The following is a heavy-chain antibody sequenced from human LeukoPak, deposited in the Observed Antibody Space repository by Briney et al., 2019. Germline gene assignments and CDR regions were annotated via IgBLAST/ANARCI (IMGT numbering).Heavy chain of an antibody. V-gene: IGHV1-18*01. CDR2: ISAYNGNT. D-gene: IGHD1-1*01. CDR1: GYTFTSYG. J-gene: IGHJ4*02. CDR3: ARAPLLENYFDY. Sequence: GASVKVSCKASGYTFTSYGISWVRQAPGQGLEWMGWISAYNGNTNYAQKLQGRVTITTDESTSTAYMELGSLRSEDTAVYYCARAPLLENYFDYWGQGTLVTVSS.